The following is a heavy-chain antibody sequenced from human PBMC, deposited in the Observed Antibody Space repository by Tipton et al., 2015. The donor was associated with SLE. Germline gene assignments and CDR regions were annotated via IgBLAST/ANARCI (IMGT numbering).Heavy chain of an antibody. Sequence: TLSLTCTVSGGSISSGTYYWSWIRQPAGKGLEWIGRVSNAGSASYNPSLKSRVTISVGTSKNQFSLKLSSVTAADTAVYYCAGGDTTMFIAVDMWRQGTIVTVSS. CDR1: GGSISSGTYY. CDR2: VSNAGSA. V-gene: IGHV4-61*02. CDR3: AGGDTTMFIAVDM. D-gene: IGHD5-18*01. J-gene: IGHJ3*02.